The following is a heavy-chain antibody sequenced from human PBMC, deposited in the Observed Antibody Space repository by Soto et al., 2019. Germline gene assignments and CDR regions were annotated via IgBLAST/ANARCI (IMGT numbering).Heavy chain of an antibody. CDR3: ARGGITYYYMDV. CDR2: IWYDGSNK. V-gene: IGHV3-33*01. Sequence: LSLPCAASGFTFSSYGMHWVRQAPGKGLEWVAVIWYDGSNKYYADSVRGRFTISRDNSKNTLYLQMNSLRAEDTAVYYCARGGITYYYMDVWGKGTTVTVSS. J-gene: IGHJ6*03. CDR1: GFTFSSYG. D-gene: IGHD3-10*01.